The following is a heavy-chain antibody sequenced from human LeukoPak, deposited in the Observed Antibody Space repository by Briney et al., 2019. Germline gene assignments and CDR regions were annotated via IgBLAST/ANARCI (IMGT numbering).Heavy chain of an antibody. CDR1: EFSFTGSV. J-gene: IGHJ3*02. V-gene: IGHV1-58*02. D-gene: IGHD6-19*01. Sequence: SVKVSCKASEFSFTGSVIQWVRQARGQRLEWIGWIVVGSGNTNYAQKFQERVTITRDRSTSTAYMELSSLRSEDTALYYCATHSSRWYDHDAFDIWGQGTMVTVSS. CDR2: IVVGSGNT. CDR3: ATHSSRWYDHDAFDI.